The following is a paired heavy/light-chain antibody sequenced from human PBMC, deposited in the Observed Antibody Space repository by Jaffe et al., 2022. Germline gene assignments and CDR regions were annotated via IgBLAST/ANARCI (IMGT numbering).Light chain of an antibody. Sequence: DIQLTQSPSFLSASVGDRVTITCRASEDISSFLAWYQQKPEKAPKLLIFAASTLQSGVPLRFSGSGSGTDFTLTINSLQPEDFATYYCQQLNSYPRTFGQGTKVEIK. V-gene: IGKV1-9*01. CDR2: AAS. J-gene: IGKJ1*01. CDR1: EDISSF. CDR3: QQLNSYPRT.
Heavy chain of an antibody. J-gene: IGHJ4*02. CDR3: ARAAPGGRGLDY. CDR2: LNSDGSTK. V-gene: IGHV3-74*01. CDR1: GFSFSTYY. D-gene: IGHD3-10*01. Sequence: EVQLVESGGGLVQPGGSLRLSCVASGFSFSTYYMHWVRQSPEKGLEWLSRLNSDGSTKLYADSVKGRFTVSRDNAQKTLYLQMNSLRVDDTAVYYCARAAPGGRGLDYWGQGALVTVSS.